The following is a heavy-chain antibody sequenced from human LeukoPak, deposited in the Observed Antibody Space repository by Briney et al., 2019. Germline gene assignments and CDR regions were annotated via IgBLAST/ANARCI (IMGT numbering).Heavy chain of an antibody. CDR3: ARDRHIAAAGYYFDY. V-gene: IGHV3-30*04. CDR2: IADDGRDK. CDR1: GFTFSTYP. Sequence: GGSLRLSCAASGFTFSTYPMHWVRQAPGKGLEWVAVIADDGRDKHYVESVKGRFTISRDNSKNTLYLQMNSLRVEDTAVYYCARDRHIAAAGYYFDYWGQGTLVTVSS. D-gene: IGHD6-25*01. J-gene: IGHJ4*02.